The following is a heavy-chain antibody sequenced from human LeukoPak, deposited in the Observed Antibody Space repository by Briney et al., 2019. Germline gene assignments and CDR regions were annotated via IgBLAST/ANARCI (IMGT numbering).Heavy chain of an antibody. CDR2: IYSGGST. J-gene: IGHJ1*01. V-gene: IGHV3-66*01. CDR3: ARDQEPPGPEPEYFQH. D-gene: IGHD3-10*01. CDR1: GFTVSSNY. Sequence: PGGSLRLSCAASGFTVSSNYMSWVRQAPGKGLEWVSVIYSGGSTYYVDSVKGRFTISRDNSKNTLYLQMNSLRAEDTAVYYCARDQEPPGPEPEYFQHWGQGTLVTVSS.